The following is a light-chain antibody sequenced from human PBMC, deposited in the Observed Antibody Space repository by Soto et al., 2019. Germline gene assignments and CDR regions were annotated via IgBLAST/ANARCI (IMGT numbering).Light chain of an antibody. V-gene: IGLV1-44*01. CDR1: SSNIGSNT. CDR3: AAWDDNLNGLI. J-gene: IGLJ1*01. CDR2: DNN. Sequence: QSVLTQPPSASGTPGRRVTISCSGSSSNIGSNTVTWYLQLPETAPKLLIYDNNDRPSGVPDRFSGSKSGTSASLAISGLQSEDEADYYCAAWDDNLNGLIFGTGTKLTVL.